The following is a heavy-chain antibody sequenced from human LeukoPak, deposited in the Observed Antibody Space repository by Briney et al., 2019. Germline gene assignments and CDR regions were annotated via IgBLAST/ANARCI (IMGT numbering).Heavy chain of an antibody. CDR2: INPNSGGT. Sequence: ASVKVSCKASGYTFTGHYMHWVRQAPGQGLEWMGWINPNSGGTNYAQKFQGRVTMTRDTSISTAYMELSRLRSDDTAVYYCASPYCGGDCLGDWGQGTLVTVSS. J-gene: IGHJ4*02. CDR1: GYTFTGHY. CDR3: ASPYCGGDCLGD. V-gene: IGHV1-2*02. D-gene: IGHD2-21*01.